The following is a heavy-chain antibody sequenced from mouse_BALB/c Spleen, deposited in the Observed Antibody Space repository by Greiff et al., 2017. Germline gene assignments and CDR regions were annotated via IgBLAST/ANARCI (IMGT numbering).Heavy chain of an antibody. Sequence: EVKLMESGPGLVKPSQSLSLTCTVTGYSITSDYAWNWIRQFPGNKLEWMGYISYSGSTSYNPSLKSRISITRDTSKNQFFLQLNSVTTEDTATYYCARWGNHAAMDYWGQGTSVTVSS. J-gene: IGHJ4*01. V-gene: IGHV3-2*02. CDR2: ISYSGST. CDR3: ARWGNHAAMDY. CDR1: GYSITSDYA.